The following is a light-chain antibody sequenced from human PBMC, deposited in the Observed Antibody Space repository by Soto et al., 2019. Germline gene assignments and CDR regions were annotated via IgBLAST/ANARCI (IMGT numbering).Light chain of an antibody. V-gene: IGKV1-5*01. CDR1: QSLNRW. Sequence: DIEMSQSPSSLSASVGDRVTITCRASQSLNRWLAWYQQKPGKDPKLLIYAASSLQSGVPSRFSGSGSGTDFTLTISRLEPEELAVYDCQQYGSSPLTFGGLTKVDIK. CDR2: AAS. CDR3: QQYGSSPLT. J-gene: IGKJ4*01.